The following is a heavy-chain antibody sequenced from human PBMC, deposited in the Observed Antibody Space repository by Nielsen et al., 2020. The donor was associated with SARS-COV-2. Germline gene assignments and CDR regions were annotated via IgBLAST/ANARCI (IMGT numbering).Heavy chain of an antibody. CDR2: IYHSGST. CDR1: GGSISSSNW. Sequence: SETLSLTCAVSGGSISSSNWWSWVRQPPGKGLEWIGEIYHSGSTNYNPSLKSRVTISVDKSKNQFSLKLSSVTAADTAVYYCARDWIAVAGTYYYGMDVWGQGTTVTVSS. D-gene: IGHD6-19*01. V-gene: IGHV4-4*02. CDR3: ARDWIAVAGTYYYGMDV. J-gene: IGHJ6*02.